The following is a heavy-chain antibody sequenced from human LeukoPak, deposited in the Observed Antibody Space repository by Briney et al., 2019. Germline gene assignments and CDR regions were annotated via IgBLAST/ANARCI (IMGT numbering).Heavy chain of an antibody. Sequence: PSETLSLTCAVYGGSFSAYYWSCIRQSPGKGLEWIGEINHSGSTYYNPSLKSRVTVSVDTSKNQFSLKLSSVTAADTAVYYCARGGSGSYYYFDYWGQGTLVTVSS. J-gene: IGHJ4*02. CDR3: ARGGSGSYYYFDY. CDR2: INHSGST. V-gene: IGHV4-34*01. D-gene: IGHD3-10*01. CDR1: GGSFSAYY.